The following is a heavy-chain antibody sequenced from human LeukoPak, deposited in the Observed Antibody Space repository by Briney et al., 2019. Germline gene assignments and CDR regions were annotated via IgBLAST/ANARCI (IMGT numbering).Heavy chain of an antibody. CDR1: GGTFSSYA. Sequence: ASVKVSCKASGGTFSSYAISWVRQAPGQGLEWMGGIIPIFGTANYAQKFQGRVTITADESTSTAYMELSSLRSDDTAVYYCARDRRVYYYDSSGHTRNMDVWGKGTTVTVSS. D-gene: IGHD3-22*01. V-gene: IGHV1-69*13. CDR2: IIPIFGTA. CDR3: ARDRRVYYYDSSGHTRNMDV. J-gene: IGHJ6*03.